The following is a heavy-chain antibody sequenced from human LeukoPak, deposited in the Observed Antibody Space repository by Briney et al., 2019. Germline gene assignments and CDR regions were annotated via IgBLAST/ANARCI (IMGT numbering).Heavy chain of an antibody. CDR3: ARAIRPLRFLEWPIAIFDY. CDR2: ISSSSSYI. Sequence: GGPLRLSCAASGFPFSSYSMNCVRQAPGKGLEWVLSISSSSSYIYYADSVKGRFTIYRDNAKNSLYLQMNSLRAEDTAVYYCARAIRPLRFLEWPIAIFDYWGQGTLVTVSS. CDR1: GFPFSSYS. V-gene: IGHV3-21*01. D-gene: IGHD3-3*01. J-gene: IGHJ4*02.